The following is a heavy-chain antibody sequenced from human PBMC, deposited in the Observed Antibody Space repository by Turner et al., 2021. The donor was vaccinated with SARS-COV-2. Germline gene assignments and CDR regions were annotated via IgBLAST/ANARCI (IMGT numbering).Heavy chain of an antibody. CDR2: VFSSGTT. CDR3: VRPACSSTACYFYFDS. Sequence: QVQLQESGPGLLKPSETLSLTCRVSGCSISSSSYYWGWIRQSPGKGLEWLATVFSSGTTYDNPSLNGRVSMSVDTSNNQFSLRLTSATVADTAVYYCVRPACSSTACYFYFDSWGKGILVTVSS. D-gene: IGHD2-2*01. V-gene: IGHV4-39*01. CDR1: GCSISSSSYY. J-gene: IGHJ4*02.